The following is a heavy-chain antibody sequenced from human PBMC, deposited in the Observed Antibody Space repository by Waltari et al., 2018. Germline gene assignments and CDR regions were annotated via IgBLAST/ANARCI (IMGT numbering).Heavy chain of an antibody. J-gene: IGHJ4*02. CDR3: VKGSGGSRPYYFDS. CDR1: GFTFSRYA. V-gene: IGHV3-23*04. CDR2: TTCTGMDT. Sequence: EVQLEESGGGLVQPGGSLRLSCAASGFTFSRYAMAWVRQVPGKVRELTSATTCTGMDTSSAESVKGRFTSSRDHSLYLQMKSLRVEDTAVYYCVKGSGGSRPYYFDSWGQGTLVTVSS. D-gene: IGHD1-26*01.